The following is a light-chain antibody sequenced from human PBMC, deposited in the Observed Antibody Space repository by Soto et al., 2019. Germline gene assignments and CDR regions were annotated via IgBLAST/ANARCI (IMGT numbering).Light chain of an antibody. CDR1: QSISIW. Sequence: IQITQSPSTLAASVGDRVTITCRASQSISIWLAWYQQKPGKASKLLIYAASTLQSGVPSRFSGSGSGTDFTLTISCLQSEDFATYYCQQYYSYPTWTFGQGTKVDIK. CDR3: QQYYSYPTWT. V-gene: IGKV1-5*01. J-gene: IGKJ1*01. CDR2: AAS.